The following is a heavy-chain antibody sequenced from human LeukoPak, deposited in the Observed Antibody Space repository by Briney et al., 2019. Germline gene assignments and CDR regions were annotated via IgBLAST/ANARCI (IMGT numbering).Heavy chain of an antibody. Sequence: RPGGSLRLSCAASGFTFSSYAMSWVRQAPGKGLEWVSAISGSGGSTYYADSVKGRFTISRDNSKNTLYLQMNSLRAEDTAVYHCAKDRGSGSGWYPFFDYWGQGTLVTVSS. D-gene: IGHD6-19*01. CDR2: ISGSGGST. CDR1: GFTFSSYA. CDR3: AKDRGSGSGWYPFFDY. V-gene: IGHV3-23*01. J-gene: IGHJ4*02.